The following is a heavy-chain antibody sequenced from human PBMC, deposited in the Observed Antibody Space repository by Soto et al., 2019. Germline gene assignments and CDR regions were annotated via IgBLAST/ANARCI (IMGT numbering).Heavy chain of an antibody. CDR2: IYYSGST. D-gene: IGHD2-8*01. V-gene: IGHV4-39*01. CDR3: ARHKPGYCTNGVCSDFDY. J-gene: IGHJ4*02. CDR1: GGSISSSSYY. Sequence: SETLSLTCTVSGGSISSSSYYWGWIRQPPGKGLEWIGSIYYSGSTYYNPSLKSRVTISVDTSKNQFSLKLSSVTAADTAVYYCARHKPGYCTNGVCSDFDYWGQGTLVTVSS.